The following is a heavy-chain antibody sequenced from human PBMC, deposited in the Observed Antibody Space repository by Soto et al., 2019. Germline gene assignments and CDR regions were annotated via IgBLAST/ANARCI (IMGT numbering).Heavy chain of an antibody. V-gene: IGHV3-9*01. CDR3: AKGMVLKTIFGVVRSADFYFGMDV. CDR1: GFPFDDYA. J-gene: IGHJ6*02. Sequence: PGGSLRLSCAASGFPFDDYAMHWIRQAPGKGLEWVSGITWNSGSIVYADSVKGRFTISRDNAKNSLYLQMNSLRAEDTAFYYCAKGMVLKTIFGVVRSADFYFGMDVWGQGTTVTVSS. D-gene: IGHD3-3*01. CDR2: ITWNSGSI.